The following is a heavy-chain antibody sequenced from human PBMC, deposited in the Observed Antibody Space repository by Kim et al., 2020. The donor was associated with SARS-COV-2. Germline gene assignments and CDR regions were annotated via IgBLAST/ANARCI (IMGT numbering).Heavy chain of an antibody. V-gene: IGHV4-59*01. J-gene: IGHJ3*02. CDR2: IYYNGST. CDR1: GGSISNYY. D-gene: IGHD3-22*01. Sequence: SETLSLTCTASGGSISNYYWSWIRQPPGKGLEWIGYIYYNGSTNYNPSLKSRVTISVDTTKNQVSLKLSSVTATDTAVYYCASDRGSRGDTYYYDRSGFSAFDIWGQGTMVTVSS. CDR3: ASDRGSRGDTYYYDRSGFSAFDI.